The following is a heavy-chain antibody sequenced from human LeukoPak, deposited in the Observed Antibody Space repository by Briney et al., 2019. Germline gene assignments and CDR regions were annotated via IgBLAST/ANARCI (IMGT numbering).Heavy chain of an antibody. Sequence: SVKVSCKASGGTFSSYAISWVRQAPGQGLEWMGGIIPIFGTANYAQKFQGRVTITADKSTSTAYMELSSLRSGDTAVYYCATRPMVVTAIRAFDYWGQGTLVTVSS. CDR1: GGTFSSYA. CDR3: ATRPMVVTAIRAFDY. V-gene: IGHV1-69*06. CDR2: IIPIFGTA. J-gene: IGHJ4*02. D-gene: IGHD2-21*02.